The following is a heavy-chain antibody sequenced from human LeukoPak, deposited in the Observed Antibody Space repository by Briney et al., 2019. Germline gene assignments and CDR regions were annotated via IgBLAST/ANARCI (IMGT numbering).Heavy chain of an antibody. Sequence: SETLSLTCTVSGGSISSYYWSWIRQPPGKGLEWIGYIYYSGSTNYNPSLKSRVTISVDTSKNQFSLKLSSVTAADPAVYYCARQGGYYYESSGYYPFDYWGQGTLVTVSS. CDR3: ARQGGYYYESSGYYPFDY. V-gene: IGHV4-59*08. D-gene: IGHD3-22*01. CDR2: IYYSGST. J-gene: IGHJ4*02. CDR1: GGSISSYY.